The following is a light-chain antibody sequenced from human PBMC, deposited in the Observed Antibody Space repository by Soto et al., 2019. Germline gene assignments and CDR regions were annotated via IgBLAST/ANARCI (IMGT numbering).Light chain of an antibody. J-gene: IGKJ3*01. Sequence: EIVLTQSPGTLSLSPGDRATLSCRASQGVSANSLAWYQHKVGQAPRLLIYGAFSRATGIPDRFSGNGSETDFTLTISRLEPEDFAVYFCHQYGNTPFTFGPGTKVDIK. V-gene: IGKV3-20*01. CDR2: GAF. CDR1: QGVSANS. CDR3: HQYGNTPFT.